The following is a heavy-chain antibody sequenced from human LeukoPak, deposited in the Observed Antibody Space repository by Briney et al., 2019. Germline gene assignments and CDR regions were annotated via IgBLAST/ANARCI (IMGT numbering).Heavy chain of an antibody. V-gene: IGHV4-59*01. CDR1: GGSFSGYY. CDR2: IYYSGST. J-gene: IGHJ6*02. CDR3: ARDVRGMDV. Sequence: SETLSLTCAVYGGSFSGYYWSWIRQPPGKGLEWIGYIYYSGSTNYNPSLKSRVTISVDTSKNQFSLKLSSVTAADTAAYYCARDVRGMDVWGQGTTVTVSS. D-gene: IGHD3-10*02.